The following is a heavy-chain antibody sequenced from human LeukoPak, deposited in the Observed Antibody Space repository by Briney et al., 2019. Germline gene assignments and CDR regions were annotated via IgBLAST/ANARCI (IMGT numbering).Heavy chain of an antibody. CDR2: IYYSGST. D-gene: IGHD3-22*01. Sequence: SETLSLTCTVPRRSISSSSYYWGWIRQPPGKGLEWIGSIYYSGSTYYNPSLKSRVTISVDTSKNQFSLKLSSVTAADTAGYCCVKRPTYYYDSSGYYPFDYWGQGTLVTVSS. CDR3: VKRPTYYYDSSGYYPFDY. J-gene: IGHJ4*02. CDR1: RRSISSSSYY. V-gene: IGHV4-39*01.